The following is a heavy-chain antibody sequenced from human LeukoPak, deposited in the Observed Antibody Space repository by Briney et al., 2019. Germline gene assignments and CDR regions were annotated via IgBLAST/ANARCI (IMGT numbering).Heavy chain of an antibody. V-gene: IGHV3-30*18. CDR1: GFTFSSHG. J-gene: IGHJ6*02. D-gene: IGHD3-3*01. Sequence: PGGSLRLSCAASGFTFSSHGMHWVRQAPGKGLEWVAVISYDGSNKYYADSVKGRFTISRDNSKNTLYLQMNSLRAEDTAVYYCAKGRRITIFGVVIKSNFGMDVWGQGTTVTVSS. CDR2: ISYDGSNK. CDR3: AKGRRITIFGVVIKSNFGMDV.